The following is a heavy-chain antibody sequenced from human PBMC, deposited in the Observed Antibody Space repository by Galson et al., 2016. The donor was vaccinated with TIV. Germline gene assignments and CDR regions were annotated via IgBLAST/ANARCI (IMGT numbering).Heavy chain of an antibody. CDR2: INPSGGGT. Sequence: SVKVSCKASGYTFTSYYLYWVRQAPGQGLEWMGLINPSGGGTTYAQKFQGRVTITADESPSTAYMERSSLRSEDTAIYYCAKDRNTAMDTYYWYYGMDVWGQGTTVTVSS. CDR1: GYTFTSYY. V-gene: IGHV1-46*01. CDR3: AKDRNTAMDTYYWYYGMDV. J-gene: IGHJ6*02. D-gene: IGHD5-18*01.